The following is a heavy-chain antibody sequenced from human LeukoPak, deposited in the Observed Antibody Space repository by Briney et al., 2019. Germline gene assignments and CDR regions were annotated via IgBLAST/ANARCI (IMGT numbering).Heavy chain of an antibody. D-gene: IGHD1-1*01. CDR1: GGSISSYY. V-gene: IGHV4-59*01. CDR2: IYYSGST. Sequence: SQTLSLTCTVSGGSISSYYWSWIRQPPGKGLEWIGYIYYSGSTNYNPSLKSRVTISVDTSKNQFSLKLSSVTAADTAVYYCARYGTTGRPYYYYGMDVWGQGTTVTVSS. CDR3: ARYGTTGRPYYYYGMDV. J-gene: IGHJ6*02.